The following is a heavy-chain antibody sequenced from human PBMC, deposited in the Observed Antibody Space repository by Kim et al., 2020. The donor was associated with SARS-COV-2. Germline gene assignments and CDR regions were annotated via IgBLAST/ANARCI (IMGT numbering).Heavy chain of an antibody. CDR2: IYYSGTT. J-gene: IGHJ5*02. V-gene: IGHV4-59*11. D-gene: IGHD3-10*01. CDR3: VRERTYYYGSTHLGGVSRWFDP. Sequence: SETLSLTCTVSGGSISSHYWSWIRQPPGKGLEWIGYIYYSGTTNYNPSLKSRVTISIETSRNQISLKLTSVTAADTAVYYCVRERTYYYGSTHLGGVSRWFDPWGRGTLVTVSS. CDR1: GGSISSHY.